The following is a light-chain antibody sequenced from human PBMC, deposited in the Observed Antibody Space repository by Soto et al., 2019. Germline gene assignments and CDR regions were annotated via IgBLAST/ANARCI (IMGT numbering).Light chain of an antibody. Sequence: PEERATLSCRASQRVDSRYLAWYQRKPGQAPRLLIYAVSSRATGIPDRFSASGSGTDFTLTISRLEPEDFAYYYCQQYGSSPRYSFGQGTKLEIK. CDR1: QRVDSRY. CDR2: AVS. CDR3: QQYGSSPRYS. J-gene: IGKJ2*03. V-gene: IGKV3-20*01.